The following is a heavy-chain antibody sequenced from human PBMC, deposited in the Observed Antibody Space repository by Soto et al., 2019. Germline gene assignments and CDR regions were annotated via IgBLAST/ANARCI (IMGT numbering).Heavy chain of an antibody. CDR1: GGSISSGGYY. Sequence: PSETLSLTCTVSGGSISSGGYYWSWIRQHPGKGLEWIGYIYYSGSTYYNPSLKSRVTISVDTSKNQFSLKLSSVTAADTAVYYCARVQLRQNWFDPWGQGTLVTVSS. J-gene: IGHJ5*02. CDR2: IYYSGST. V-gene: IGHV4-31*03. CDR3: ARVQLRQNWFDP.